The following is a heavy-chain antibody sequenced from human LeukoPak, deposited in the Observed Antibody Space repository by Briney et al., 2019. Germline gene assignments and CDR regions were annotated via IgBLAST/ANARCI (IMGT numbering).Heavy chain of an antibody. J-gene: IGHJ3*02. CDR2: IYTSGST. Sequence: SETLSLTCTVSGGSISSYYWSWIRQPAGKGLEWIGRIYTSGSTNYNPSLKSRVTMSVDTSKNQFSLKLSSVAAADTAVYFCARGPYSYDSSGAFDIWGQGTMVTVSS. CDR1: GGSISSYY. V-gene: IGHV4-4*07. CDR3: ARGPYSYDSSGAFDI. D-gene: IGHD3-22*01.